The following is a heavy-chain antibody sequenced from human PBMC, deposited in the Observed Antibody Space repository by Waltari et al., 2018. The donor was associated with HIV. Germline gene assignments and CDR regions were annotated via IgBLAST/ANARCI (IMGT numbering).Heavy chain of an antibody. J-gene: IGHJ4*02. V-gene: IGHV3-49*04. CDR3: TRAVPITFGGAPDC. D-gene: IGHD3-16*01. CDR2: IRSKAYGGTT. Sequence: EVQLVESGGGLVQPGRSLRLSCTASGFTFGDYAMSWVRQAPGKGLEWVGFIRSKAYGGTTEYAASVKGRFTISRDDSKSIAYLQMNSLKTEDTAMYYCTRAVPITFGGAPDCWGQGTLVTVSS. CDR1: GFTFGDYA.